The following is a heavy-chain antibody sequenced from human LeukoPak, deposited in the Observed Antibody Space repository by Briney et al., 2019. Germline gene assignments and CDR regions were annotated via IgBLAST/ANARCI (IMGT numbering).Heavy chain of an antibody. V-gene: IGHV3-9*01. Sequence: PGGSLRLSCAASGFTFEGFALFWVRQAPGKGLGWVSGINWNSGSVDFADSVKGRFTTSRDNARNSLYLQMNSLRTEDTALYYCAKGTGGYYGPFDSWGQGTLVTVSS. CDR1: GFTFEGFA. D-gene: IGHD3-3*01. J-gene: IGHJ4*02. CDR2: INWNSGSV. CDR3: AKGTGGYYGPFDS.